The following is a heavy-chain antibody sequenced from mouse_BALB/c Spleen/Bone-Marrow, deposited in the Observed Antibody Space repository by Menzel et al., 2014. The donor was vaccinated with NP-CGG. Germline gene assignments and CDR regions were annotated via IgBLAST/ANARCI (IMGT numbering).Heavy chain of an antibody. CDR1: GFTFSSSI. D-gene: IGHD2-10*02. CDR2: ISTGGTYT. CDR3: SRGYGNCFDY. Sequence: LMESGGGLVKPGGSLKLSCSASGFTFSSSIMSWVRQTPEKRLEWVATISTGGTYTYYPDSVKGRFTISRDNAKNXLYLQMSSLKSEDTAMYYCSRGYGNCFDYWGQGTTLTVSS. V-gene: IGHV5-6-4*01. J-gene: IGHJ2*01.